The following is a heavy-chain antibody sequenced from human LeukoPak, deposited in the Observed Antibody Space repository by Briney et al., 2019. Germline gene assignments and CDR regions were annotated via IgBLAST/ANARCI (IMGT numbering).Heavy chain of an antibody. D-gene: IGHD1-26*01. CDR2: IRYDGSNK. CDR3: AKDIGSRLWYFDY. V-gene: IGHV3-30*02. Sequence: GGSLRLSCAASGFTFSSYGMHWVRQAPGKGLEWVAFIRYDGSNKYYTDSVKGRFTISRDNSKNTLYLQMNSLRAEDTAVYYCAKDIGSRLWYFDYWGQGTLVTVSS. J-gene: IGHJ4*02. CDR1: GFTFSSYG.